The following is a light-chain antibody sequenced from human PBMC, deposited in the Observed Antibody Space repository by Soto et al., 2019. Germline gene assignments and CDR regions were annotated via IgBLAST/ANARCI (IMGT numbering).Light chain of an antibody. V-gene: IGKV3-11*01. CDR1: QSVSSY. CDR2: DAS. CDR3: QQRSNWPYT. Sequence: EIVLTQSPATLSLSPGERATLSCRASQSVSSYLAWYQQKPGQAPRLLIYDASNRATGIPARFSGSGSGTDFTLTISSLEPEDVAVYYCQQRSNWPYTFGQVTKLEIK. J-gene: IGKJ2*01.